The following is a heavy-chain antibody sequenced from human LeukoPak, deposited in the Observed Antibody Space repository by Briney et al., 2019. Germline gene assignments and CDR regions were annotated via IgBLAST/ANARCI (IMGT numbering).Heavy chain of an antibody. CDR1: GYTFTGYY. D-gene: IGHD1-26*01. CDR2: INPNSGGT. CDR3: ARELRELLGAFDY. V-gene: IGHV1-2*02. Sequence: ASVKVSCKASGYTFTGYYMHWARQAPGQGLEWMGWINPNSGGTNYAQKFQGRVTMTRDTSISTAYMELSRLRSDDTAVYYCARELRELLGAFDYWGQGTLVTVSS. J-gene: IGHJ4*02.